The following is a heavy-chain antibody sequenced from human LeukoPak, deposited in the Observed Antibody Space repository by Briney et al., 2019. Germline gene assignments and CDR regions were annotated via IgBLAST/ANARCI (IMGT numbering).Heavy chain of an antibody. J-gene: IGHJ4*02. Sequence: QPGRSLRLSCAASGFTFSSYGMHWVRQAPGKGLEWVAVISYDGSNKYYADSVKGRFTISRDNSKNTLYPQMNSLRAEDTAVYYCAKDSSSFAPYYFDYWGQGTLVTVSS. D-gene: IGHD6-6*01. CDR3: AKDSSSFAPYYFDY. CDR2: ISYDGSNK. V-gene: IGHV3-30*18. CDR1: GFTFSSYG.